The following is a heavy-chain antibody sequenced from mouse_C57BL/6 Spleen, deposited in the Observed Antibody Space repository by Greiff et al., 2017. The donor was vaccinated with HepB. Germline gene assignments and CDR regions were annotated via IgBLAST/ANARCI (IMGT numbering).Heavy chain of an antibody. V-gene: IGHV1-18*01. J-gene: IGHJ1*03. CDR1: GYTFTDYN. CDR3: ASRNYGSSYVGYFDV. CDR2: INPNNGGT. Sequence: VQLQQSGPEMVKPGASVKIPCKASGYTFTDYNMDWVKQSHGKSLEWIGDINPNNGGTIYNQKFKGKATLTVDKSSSTAYMELRSLTSEDTAVYYCASRNYGSSYVGYFDVWGTGTTVTVSS. D-gene: IGHD1-1*01.